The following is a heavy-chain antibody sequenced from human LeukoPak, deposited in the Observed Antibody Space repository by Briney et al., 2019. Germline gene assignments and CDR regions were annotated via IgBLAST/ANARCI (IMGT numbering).Heavy chain of an antibody. D-gene: IGHD3-22*01. CDR2: ISSSGSTI. CDR1: GFTFSSYE. V-gene: IGHV3-48*03. J-gene: IGHJ4*02. CDR3: ARDAHTYYYDSSGYSYRSN. Sequence: GGSLRLSCAASGFTFSSYEMNWVRQAPGKGLEWVSYISSSGSTIYYADSVKGRLTISRDNAKNSLYLQMNSLRAEDTAVYYCARDAHTYYYDSSGYSYRSNWGQGTLVTVSS.